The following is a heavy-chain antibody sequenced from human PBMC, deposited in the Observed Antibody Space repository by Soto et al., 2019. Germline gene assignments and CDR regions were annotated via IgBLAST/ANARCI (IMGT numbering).Heavy chain of an antibody. CDR2: ISSSSSTI. D-gene: IGHD2-2*01. V-gene: IGHV3-48*01. J-gene: IGHJ6*04. Sequence: PGGSLRLSCAASGFTFSSYSMNWVRQAPGKGLEWVSYISSSSSTIYYADSVKGRFTISRDNAKNSLYLQMNSLRAEDTAVYYCARDSEGIVVVPADMDVWGKGTTVTV. CDR1: GFTFSSYS. CDR3: ARDSEGIVVVPADMDV.